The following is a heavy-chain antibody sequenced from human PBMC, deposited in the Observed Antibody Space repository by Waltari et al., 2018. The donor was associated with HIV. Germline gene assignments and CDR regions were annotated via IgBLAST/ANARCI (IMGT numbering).Heavy chain of an antibody. Sequence: QVQLQQWGARLVKPSDTLSLTCAVSGGSFNNYYWYWIRQSPGKGLDGIGEINQSGRTNYNPSLESRVTMSVDTSKNQFSLKLTSMTAADSAVYYCVRQRTVTTFSYYYLDVWGKGTTVTVSS. CDR2: INQSGRT. CDR1: GGSFNNYY. V-gene: IGHV4-34*02. CDR3: VRQRTVTTFSYYYLDV. D-gene: IGHD4-4*01. J-gene: IGHJ6*03.